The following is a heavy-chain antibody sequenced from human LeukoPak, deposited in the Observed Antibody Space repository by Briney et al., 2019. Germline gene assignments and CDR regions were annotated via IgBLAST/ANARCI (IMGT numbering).Heavy chain of an antibody. J-gene: IGHJ4*02. CDR3: ARVPDYYDSSGYFDY. CDR1: GGSISGYY. D-gene: IGHD3-22*01. CDR2: IYYSGST. V-gene: IGHV4-59*01. Sequence: SQTLCLTCTVSGGSISGYYWSWTRQPPGKELEWIGYIYYSGSTNYNPSLKSRVTISVDTSKNQFSLKLSSVTAADTAVYYCARVPDYYDSSGYFDYWGQGTLVTVSS.